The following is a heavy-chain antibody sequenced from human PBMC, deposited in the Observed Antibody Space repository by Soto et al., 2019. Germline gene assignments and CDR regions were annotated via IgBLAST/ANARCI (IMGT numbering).Heavy chain of an antibody. CDR1: GGTFSSYA. Sequence: QVQLVQSGAEVKKPGSSVKVSCKASGGTFSSYAISWVRQAPGQGLEWMGGIIPIFGTANYAQKFQGSVTITADESTSTAYMELSSLRSEDTAVYYCARRIHCSSTSCYTNHYYYYGMDVWGQGTTVTVSS. V-gene: IGHV1-69*01. CDR3: ARRIHCSSTSCYTNHYYYYGMDV. J-gene: IGHJ6*02. D-gene: IGHD2-2*02. CDR2: IIPIFGTA.